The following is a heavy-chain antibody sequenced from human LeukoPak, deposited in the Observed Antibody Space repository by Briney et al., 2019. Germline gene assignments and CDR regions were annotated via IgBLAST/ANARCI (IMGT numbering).Heavy chain of an antibody. D-gene: IGHD4-17*01. V-gene: IGHV3-23*01. CDR3: ARGPYGDYGSVGEVNFDY. CDR1: GFTFSNYA. Sequence: PGGSLRLSCAASGFTFSNYAMGWVRQAPGKGLEWVSIISGSGGSAYSADSMKGRFTISRDNSKNTLYLQMNSLRAEDTAVYYCARGPYGDYGSVGEVNFDYWGQGTLVTVSS. J-gene: IGHJ4*02. CDR2: ISGSGGSA.